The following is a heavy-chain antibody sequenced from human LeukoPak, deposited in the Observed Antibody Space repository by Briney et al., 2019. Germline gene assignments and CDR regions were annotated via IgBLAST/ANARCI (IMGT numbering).Heavy chain of an antibody. CDR3: AREAYCSSTSCYKN. D-gene: IGHD2-2*02. V-gene: IGHV1-2*02. Sequence: ASVKVSCKASGYTFTGYYMHWVRQAPGQGLEWMGWINPNSGGTNYAQKFQGRVTMTRDTSISTAYMELSRLRSDDTAVYYCAREAYCSSTSCYKNWGQGTLVTVSS. CDR1: GYTFTGYY. J-gene: IGHJ4*02. CDR2: INPNSGGT.